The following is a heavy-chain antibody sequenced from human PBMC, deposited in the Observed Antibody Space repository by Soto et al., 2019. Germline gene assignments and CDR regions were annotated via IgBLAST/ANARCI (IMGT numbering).Heavy chain of an antibody. V-gene: IGHV1-69*12. CDR3: ARVPDSVYGDEYYYGMDV. Sequence: QVQLVQSGAEVKKPGSSVKVSCKASGGTFSSYAISWVRQAPGQGLEWMGGIIPIFGTANYAQKFQGRVTITADESTSTAYMELSSLRSEDTAVYYCARVPDSVYGDEYYYGMDVWGQGTTVTVSS. CDR1: GGTFSSYA. D-gene: IGHD4-17*01. CDR2: IIPIFGTA. J-gene: IGHJ6*02.